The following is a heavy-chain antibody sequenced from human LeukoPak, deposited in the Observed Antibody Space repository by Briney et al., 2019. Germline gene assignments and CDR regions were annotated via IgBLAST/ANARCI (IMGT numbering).Heavy chain of an antibody. V-gene: IGHV1-8*01. CDR2: LNPNSGNA. J-gene: IGHJ5*02. CDR3: ARGRGRGHKENWFDP. Sequence: RASPKVSRKPPLYTSTTYNIKSVRPATRQGLEWMGWLNPNSGNAGYTQKFQGRVTMTRNTSISTAYMEVSSLRSEDTAVYYCARGRGRGHKENWFDPWGQGTLVTVAS. CDR1: LYTSTTYN.